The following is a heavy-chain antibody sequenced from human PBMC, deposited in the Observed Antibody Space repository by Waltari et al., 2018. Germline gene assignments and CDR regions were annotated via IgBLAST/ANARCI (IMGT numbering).Heavy chain of an antibody. Sequence: VQLVQSGGDLVQPGGSLRLSCAASGFTFHPYSMAWVRQAPGKGLEWIGSIYYSGSTYYNPSLKSRVTISGDTSKNQFSLKLSSVTAADTAVYYCASSIAVAASDYWGQGTLVTVSS. D-gene: IGHD6-19*01. CDR2: IYYSGST. V-gene: IGHV4-38-2*01. CDR1: GFTFHPYS. CDR3: ASSIAVAASDY. J-gene: IGHJ4*02.